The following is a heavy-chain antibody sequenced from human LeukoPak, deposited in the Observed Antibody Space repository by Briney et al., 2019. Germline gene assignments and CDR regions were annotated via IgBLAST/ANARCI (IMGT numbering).Heavy chain of an antibody. J-gene: IGHJ4*02. V-gene: IGHV4-59*01. CDR2: IYYSGST. D-gene: IGHD3-22*01. CDR1: GGSISSYY. CDR3: ATDHHDSSGTFDY. Sequence: PSETLSLTCTVSGGSISSYYWSWIRQPPGKGLEWIGYIYYSGSTNYNPSLKSRVTISVDTSKNQFSLKLSSVTAADTAVYYCATDHHDSSGTFDYWGQGTLVTVSS.